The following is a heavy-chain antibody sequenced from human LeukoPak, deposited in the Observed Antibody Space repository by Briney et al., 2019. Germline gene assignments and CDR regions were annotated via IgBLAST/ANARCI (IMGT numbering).Heavy chain of an antibody. D-gene: IGHD2-2*02. V-gene: IGHV4-31*03. CDR1: GASINSGGYY. Sequence: SETLSLTCTVSGASINSGGYYWSWIRQHPGKGLEWIGYIYYSGSTYYNPSLKSRVTISVDTSKNQFSLKLSSVTAADTAVYYCARDFEPYCSSTSCYTAGRAFDIWGQGTMVTVSS. CDR3: ARDFEPYCSSTSCYTAGRAFDI. J-gene: IGHJ3*02. CDR2: IYYSGST.